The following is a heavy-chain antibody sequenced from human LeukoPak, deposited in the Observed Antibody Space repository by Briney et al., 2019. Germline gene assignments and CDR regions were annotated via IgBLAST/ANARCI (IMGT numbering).Heavy chain of an antibody. Sequence: GGSLRLSCAASGFIFSNYGMHWVRQAPGKGLEWVAFIRYDESNKFYADSVKGRFTISRDNSKNILFLQMNSLRAEDTAVYYCATMQWLEGVDWFDPWGQGTLVTVPS. CDR3: ATMQWLEGVDWFDP. CDR2: IRYDESNK. V-gene: IGHV3-30*02. J-gene: IGHJ5*02. D-gene: IGHD6-19*01. CDR1: GFIFSNYG.